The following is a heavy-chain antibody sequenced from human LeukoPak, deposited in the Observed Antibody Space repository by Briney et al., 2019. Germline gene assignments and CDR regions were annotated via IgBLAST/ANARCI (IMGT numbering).Heavy chain of an antibody. D-gene: IGHD1-26*01. V-gene: IGHV3-30*02. J-gene: IGHJ3*02. CDR2: IRFDGTNK. CDR1: GFTFSSYW. Sequence: GGSLRLSCAASGFTFSSYWMSWVRQAPGKGLEWVSFIRFDGTNKYYADSVKGRFTISRDNFKNTLYLQMNSLRAEDTAVYYCARGGSYLSAFDIWGQGTMVTVSS. CDR3: ARGGSYLSAFDI.